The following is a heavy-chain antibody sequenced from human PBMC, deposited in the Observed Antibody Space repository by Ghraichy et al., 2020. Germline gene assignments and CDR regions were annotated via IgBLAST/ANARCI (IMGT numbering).Heavy chain of an antibody. J-gene: IGHJ6*02. Sequence: GGSLRLSCAASGFTFSSYWMHWVRQAPGKGLVWVSRINSDGSSTSYADSVKGRFTISRDNAKHTLYLQMNSLRAEDTAVYYCARRGFWSGHLYYYYGMDVWGQGTTVTVSS. CDR1: GFTFSSYW. V-gene: IGHV3-74*01. D-gene: IGHD3-3*01. CDR2: INSDGSST. CDR3: ARRGFWSGHLYYYYGMDV.